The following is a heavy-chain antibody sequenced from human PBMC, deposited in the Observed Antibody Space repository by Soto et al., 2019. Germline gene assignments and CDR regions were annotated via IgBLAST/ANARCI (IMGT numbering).Heavy chain of an antibody. CDR1: GYRFTTVY. CDR2: INPKTGAT. J-gene: IGHJ5*02. D-gene: IGHD3-22*01. CDR3: AKTYDGSGQPSHWFAP. Sequence: APVKVSCKASGYRFTTVYIHWVRQAPGQGLEWMGWINPKTGATNYAQRFQGRVTLTRDTSITTAYMDLSSLRSDDTATYYCAKTYDGSGQPSHWFAPWGQGTPVTVSS. V-gene: IGHV1-2*02.